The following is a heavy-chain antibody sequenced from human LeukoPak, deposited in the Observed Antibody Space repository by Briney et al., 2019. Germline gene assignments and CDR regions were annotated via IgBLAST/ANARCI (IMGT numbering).Heavy chain of an antibody. Sequence: SVKVSCKASGGTFSSYAISWVRQAPGQGLEWMGRIIPILGIANYAQKFQGRVTITADKSTSTAYMELSSLRSEDTAVYYCASEDYDILNGYSFDYWGQGTLVTVSS. CDR3: ASEDYDILNGYSFDY. CDR2: IIPILGIA. CDR1: GGTFSSYA. D-gene: IGHD3-9*01. J-gene: IGHJ4*02. V-gene: IGHV1-69*04.